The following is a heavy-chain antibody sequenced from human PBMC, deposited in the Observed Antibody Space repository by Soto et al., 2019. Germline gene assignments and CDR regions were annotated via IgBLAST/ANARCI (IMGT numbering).Heavy chain of an antibody. CDR3: AKVRFGRGILSNTMDV. CDR2: ISYDGGNK. J-gene: IGHJ6*02. CDR1: GFTFRSSG. V-gene: IGHV3-30*18. D-gene: IGHD3-16*01. Sequence: GGSLRLSCAASGFTFRSSGMHWFRQAPGKGLEWVAVISYDGGNKYYGDSVRGRFTISRDNSNNTLYLQMKSLRVEDTAVYYCAKVRFGRGILSNTMDVWGQGTTVTVSS.